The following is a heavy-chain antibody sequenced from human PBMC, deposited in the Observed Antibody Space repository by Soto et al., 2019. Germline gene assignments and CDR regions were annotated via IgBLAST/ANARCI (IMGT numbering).Heavy chain of an antibody. V-gene: IGHV1-69*13. CDR2: IIPIFGTA. D-gene: IGHD5-12*01. CDR1: GGTFSSYT. J-gene: IGHJ2*01. Sequence: SVKVSCKASGGTFSSYTISWVRQAPGQGLEWMGGIIPIFGTANYAQKFQGRVTITADESTSTAYMELSSLRSEDTAVYYCARGNHRWLQLWYFDLCGRGTLVTVSS. CDR3: ARGNHRWLQLWYFDL.